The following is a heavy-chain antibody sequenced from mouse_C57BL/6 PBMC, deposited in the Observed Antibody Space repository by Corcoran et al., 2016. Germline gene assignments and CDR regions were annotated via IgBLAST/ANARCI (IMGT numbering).Heavy chain of an antibody. J-gene: IGHJ4*01. CDR2: IYPRSGNT. CDR1: GYTFTSYG. D-gene: IGHD2-10*01. CDR3: AKEGLPPMASYYAMDY. Sequence: QVQLQQSGAELASPGASVKLSCKASGYTFTSYGISWVKQRTGQGLEWIGEIYPRSGNTYYNEKFKGKATLTADKSSSTAYMELRSLTSEDSAVYFCAKEGLPPMASYYAMDYWGQGTSVTVSS. V-gene: IGHV1-81*01.